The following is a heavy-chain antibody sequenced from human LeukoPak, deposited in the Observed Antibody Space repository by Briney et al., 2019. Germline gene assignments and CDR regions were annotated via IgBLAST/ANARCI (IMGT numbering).Heavy chain of an antibody. J-gene: IGHJ4*02. CDR2: IYHSGST. Sequence: SETLSLTCTVSGYSISSGYYWGWIRQPLGKGLEWIGSIYHSGSTYYNPSLKSQVTLSIDTSKNQFSLKLSSVTAADTAVYYCARDGGEYDDFWSGYHYWGQGTLVTVSS. CDR1: GYSISSGYY. V-gene: IGHV4-38-2*02. CDR3: ARDGGEYDDFWSGYHY. D-gene: IGHD3-3*01.